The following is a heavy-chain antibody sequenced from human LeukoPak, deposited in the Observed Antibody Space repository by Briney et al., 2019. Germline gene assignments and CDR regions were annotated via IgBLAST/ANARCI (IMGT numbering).Heavy chain of an antibody. CDR1: GASISDYY. V-gene: IGHV4-4*09. D-gene: IGHD3-3*01. J-gene: IGHJ4*02. Sequence: SETLSLTCTVSGASISDYYWSWIRQPPGERLEWIGYIYTSGSTNYNPSLKSRVAIPVDMSKYQFSLKLSSVTAADTAVYYCARAITIFGVAPSWFDYWGQGTLVTVSS. CDR2: IYTSGST. CDR3: ARAITIFGVAPSWFDY.